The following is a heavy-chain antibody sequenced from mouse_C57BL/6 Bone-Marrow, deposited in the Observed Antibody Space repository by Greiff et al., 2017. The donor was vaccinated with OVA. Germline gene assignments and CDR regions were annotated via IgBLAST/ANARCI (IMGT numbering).Heavy chain of an antibody. CDR3: ARKGGSSPWYFDV. V-gene: IGHV2-2*01. Sequence: VQLQQSGPGLVQPSQSLSITCTVSGFSLTSYGVHWVRQSPGKGLEWLGVIWSGGSTDYNAAFISRMSISKDNSKSQVFFKMHSLQADDTAIYYCARKGGSSPWYFDVWGTGTTVTVSS. CDR2: IWSGGST. CDR1: GFSLTSYG. D-gene: IGHD1-1*01. J-gene: IGHJ1*03.